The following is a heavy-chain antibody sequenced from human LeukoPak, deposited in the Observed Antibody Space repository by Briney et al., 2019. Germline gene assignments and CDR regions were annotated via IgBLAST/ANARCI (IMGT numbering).Heavy chain of an antibody. V-gene: IGHV1-2*02. Sequence: EASVKVSCKASGYTFIGYYMHWVRQAPGQGLEWVGWINPNSGGTNYAQKFQGRVTMTRDTSISTAYMELSRLRSDDTAVYYCARGRTLVRGIIIRGDYWGQGTLVTVSS. J-gene: IGHJ4*02. CDR1: GYTFIGYY. CDR3: ARGRTLVRGIIIRGDY. D-gene: IGHD3-10*01. CDR2: INPNSGGT.